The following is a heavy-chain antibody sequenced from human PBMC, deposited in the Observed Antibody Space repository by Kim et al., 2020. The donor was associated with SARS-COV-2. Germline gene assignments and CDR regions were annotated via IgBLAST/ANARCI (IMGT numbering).Heavy chain of an antibody. CDR3: ASSSGWYRY. V-gene: IGHV4-34*01. Sequence: SETLSLTCAVYGGSFSGYYWSWIRQPPGKGLEWIGEINHSGSTNYNPSLKSRVTISVDTSRNQFSLKLSSVTAADTAVYYCASSSGWYRYWGQGTLVTVS. CDR2: INHSGST. D-gene: IGHD6-19*01. J-gene: IGHJ4*02. CDR1: GGSFSGYY.